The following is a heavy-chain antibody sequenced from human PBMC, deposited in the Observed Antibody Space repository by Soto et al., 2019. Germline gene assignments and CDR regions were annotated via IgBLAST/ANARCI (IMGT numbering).Heavy chain of an antibody. CDR1: GFTFSSYW. J-gene: IGHJ4*02. V-gene: IGHV3-7*01. D-gene: IGHD2-2*01. CDR3: ARAEVGVASSTSCYFDY. Sequence: GGSLRLSCAASGFTFSSYWMSWVRQAPGKGLEWVANIKQDGSEKYYVDSVKGRFTISRDNAKNSLYLQMNSLRAEDTAVYYCARAEVGVASSTSCYFDYWGQGTLVTVSS. CDR2: IKQDGSEK.